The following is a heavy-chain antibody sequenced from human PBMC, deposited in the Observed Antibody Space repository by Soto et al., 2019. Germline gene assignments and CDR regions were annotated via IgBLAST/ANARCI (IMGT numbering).Heavy chain of an antibody. Sequence: QITLKESGPPLVKPTQTLTLTCTFSGFSLSTSGVGVGWIRQPPGKALEWLALIYWDDDKRYGPSLKSRLTITKDATRDQVVLIVTSVDPVDTATYYGAHMRGRYFDYWGQGTLVTVSS. CDR1: GFSLSTSGVG. J-gene: IGHJ4*02. CDR2: IYWDDDK. V-gene: IGHV2-5*05. D-gene: IGHD3-16*01. CDR3: AHMRGRYFDY.